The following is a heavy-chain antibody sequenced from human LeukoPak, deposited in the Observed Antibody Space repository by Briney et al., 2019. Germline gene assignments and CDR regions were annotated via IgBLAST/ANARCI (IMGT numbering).Heavy chain of an antibody. J-gene: IGHJ4*02. D-gene: IGHD3-3*01. CDR1: GFTFSSYG. V-gene: IGHV3-30*18. CDR3: AKEQTLDYDFWSGYYRGGFDY. Sequence: GGSLRLSCAASGFTFSSYGMHWVRQAPGKGLEWVAVISYDGSNKYYADSVKGRFTISRDNSKNTLYLQMNSLRAEDTAVYYCAKEQTLDYDFWSGYYRGGFDYWGQGTLVTVSS. CDR2: ISYDGSNK.